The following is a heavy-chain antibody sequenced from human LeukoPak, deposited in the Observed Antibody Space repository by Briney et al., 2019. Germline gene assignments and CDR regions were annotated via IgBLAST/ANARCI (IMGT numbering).Heavy chain of an antibody. CDR1: GFAFSVYE. J-gene: IGHJ4*02. CDR2: ISSSGSTK. V-gene: IGHV3-48*03. D-gene: IGHD6-19*01. CDR3: ALLAVASDFDY. Sequence: PGGSLRLSCIASGFAFSVYEIHWVRQPPGKGLEWVSDISSSGSTKYYADSVKGRFTVSRDNAKNSLYLQMDSLRAEDTGIYYCALLAVASDFDYWGQGTLVTVSS.